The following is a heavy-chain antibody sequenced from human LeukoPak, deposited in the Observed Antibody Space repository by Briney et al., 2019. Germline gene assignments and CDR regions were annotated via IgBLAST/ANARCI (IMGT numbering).Heavy chain of an antibody. D-gene: IGHD6-13*01. CDR2: IKEDGSEK. CDR3: ASGRQLGY. Sequence: GGSLRLSCAASGFTFSNYWMSWVRQAPGKGLEWVANIKEDGSEKYYVDSVKGRSTISRDNARNSLYLQMNSLRAEDTAVYYCASGRQLGYWGQGTLVTVSP. V-gene: IGHV3-7*01. CDR1: GFTFSNYW. J-gene: IGHJ4*02.